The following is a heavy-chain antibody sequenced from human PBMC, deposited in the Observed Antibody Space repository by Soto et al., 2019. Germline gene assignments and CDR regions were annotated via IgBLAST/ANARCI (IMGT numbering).Heavy chain of an antibody. Sequence: VGSLRLSCAASGFSISDHYMSWIRQAPGKGLEWVSYSSNSGTFTKYADSVKGRFSISRDNAKNSLYLEINSLRGEDTAIYYCARSGDNYNVLDYWGQGTPVTVSS. V-gene: IGHV3-11*03. CDR2: SSNSGTFT. J-gene: IGHJ4*02. CDR3: ARSGDNYNVLDY. D-gene: IGHD3-10*02. CDR1: GFSISDHY.